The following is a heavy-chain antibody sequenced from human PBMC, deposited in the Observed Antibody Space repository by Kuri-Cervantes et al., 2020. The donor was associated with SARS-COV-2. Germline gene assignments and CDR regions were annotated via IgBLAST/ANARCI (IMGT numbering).Heavy chain of an antibody. J-gene: IGHJ3*02. V-gene: IGHV3-11*06. CDR1: GFTFSDYY. CDR2: ISSSSSYT. CDR3: ARGSGVAGTGAFDT. Sequence: GESLKISCAASGFTFSDYYMSWIRQAPGKGLEWVSYISSSSSYTNYADSVKGRFTISRDNAKNSLYLQMNSLRAEDTAVYYCARGSGVAGTGAFDTWGQGTMVTVSS. D-gene: IGHD6-19*01.